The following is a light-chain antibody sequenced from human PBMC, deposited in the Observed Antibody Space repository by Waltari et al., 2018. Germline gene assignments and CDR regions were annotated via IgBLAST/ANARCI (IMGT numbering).Light chain of an antibody. CDR3: QNYNRYSGTWK. V-gene: IGKV1-5*03. Sequence: DIQMTQSPSTLSASVGDRVTITCRARQRISRWLAWYLQTPANATNPLLYKASTLESGDPSRFSGSGSETEFTLTNSSLQSDDFATYYFQNYNRYSGTWKFGQGTKVEIK. CDR2: KAS. J-gene: IGKJ1*01. CDR1: QRISRW.